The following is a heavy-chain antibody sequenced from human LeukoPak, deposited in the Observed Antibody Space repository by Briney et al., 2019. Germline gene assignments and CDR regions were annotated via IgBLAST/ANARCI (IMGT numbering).Heavy chain of an antibody. J-gene: IGHJ4*02. Sequence: PSETLSLTCTVPGGSISSYYWSWIRQPPGKGLEWIGYIYYSGSTNYNPSLKSRVTISVDTSKNQFSLKLSSVTAADTAVYYCARHSHYYDSSGYDGIFFDYWGQGTLVTVSS. CDR2: IYYSGST. CDR3: ARHSHYYDSSGYDGIFFDY. D-gene: IGHD3-22*01. V-gene: IGHV4-59*08. CDR1: GGSISSYY.